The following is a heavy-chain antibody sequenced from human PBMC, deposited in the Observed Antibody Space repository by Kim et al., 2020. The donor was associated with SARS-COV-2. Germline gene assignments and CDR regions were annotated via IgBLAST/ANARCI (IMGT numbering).Heavy chain of an antibody. D-gene: IGHD3-9*01. CDR2: ISGSGGST. CDR1: GFTFSRYA. CDR3: ARLVGPRTASDY. J-gene: IGHJ4*02. V-gene: IGHV3-23*01. Sequence: GGSLRLSCAASGFTFSRYAMSWVRQAPGKGLEWVSAISGSGGSTYYADSVKGRFTISRDNSKNTLYLQMNSLRAEDTAVYYCARLVGPRTASDYWGQGTLVTVSS.